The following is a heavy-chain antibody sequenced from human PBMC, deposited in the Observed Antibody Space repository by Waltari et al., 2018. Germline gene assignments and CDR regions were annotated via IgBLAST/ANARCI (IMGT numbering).Heavy chain of an antibody. CDR1: GYTLTGYY. Sequence: QVQLVQSGAEVKKPGASVKVSCTASGYTLTGYYMHWVRPAPGQGLEWMGWINPNSGGTNYAQKFQGRVTMTRDTSISTAHMELSRLRSDDTAVYYCAIYSSSWYLYGMDVWGQGTTVTVSS. D-gene: IGHD6-13*01. J-gene: IGHJ6*02. CDR3: AIYSSSWYLYGMDV. V-gene: IGHV1-2*02. CDR2: INPNSGGT.